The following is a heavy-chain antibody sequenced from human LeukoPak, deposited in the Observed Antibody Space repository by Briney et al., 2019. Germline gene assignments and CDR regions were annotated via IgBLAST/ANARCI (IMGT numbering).Heavy chain of an antibody. J-gene: IGHJ4*02. CDR2: INHRGHT. V-gene: IGHV4-34*01. CDR3: ARDPTTVVTLPYYFDF. D-gene: IGHD4-23*01. Sequence: PSETLSLTCAVYGGSFIGYHWNWIRQTPEKGLEWIGEINHRGHTNYNPSLESRVTISVDTSKNQFSLKLRPVTAADTAVYYCARDPTTVVTLPYYFDFWGPGTLVTVSS. CDR1: GGSFIGYH.